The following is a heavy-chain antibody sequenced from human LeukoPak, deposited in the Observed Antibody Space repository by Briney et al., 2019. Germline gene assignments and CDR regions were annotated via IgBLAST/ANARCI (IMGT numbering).Heavy chain of an antibody. CDR2: IWYDGSNK. CDR3: ATDGYYYGSGSYYGY. D-gene: IGHD3-10*01. CDR1: GFTFSSYG. V-gene: IGHV3-33*01. J-gene: IGHJ4*02. Sequence: PGGSLRLSCAASGFTFSSYGMHWVRQAPGKGLEWVAVIWYDGSNKYYAGSVKGRFTISRDNSKNTLYLQMNSLRAEDTAVYYCATDGYYYGSGSYYGYWGQGTLVTVSS.